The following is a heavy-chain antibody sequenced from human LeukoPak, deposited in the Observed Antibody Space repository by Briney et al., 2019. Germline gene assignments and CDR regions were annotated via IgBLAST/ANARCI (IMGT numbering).Heavy chain of an antibody. CDR1: GGSFSGYY. J-gene: IGHJ4*02. CDR3: ARVRGTYYYDSSGPSPYYFDY. Sequence: PSETLSLTCAVYGGSFSGYYWSWIRQPPGKGLEWIGEINHSGSTNYNPSLKSRVTISVDTSKNQFSLELSSVTAADTAVYYCARVRGTYYYDSSGPSPYYFDYWGQGTLVAVSS. CDR2: INHSGST. V-gene: IGHV4-34*01. D-gene: IGHD3-22*01.